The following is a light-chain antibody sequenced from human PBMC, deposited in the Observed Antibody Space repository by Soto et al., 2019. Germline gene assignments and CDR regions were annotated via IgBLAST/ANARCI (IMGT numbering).Light chain of an antibody. J-gene: IGKJ1*01. CDR2: GAS. V-gene: IGKV3-20*01. CDR1: QSVSSSY. CDR3: QQYGSSGT. Sequence: EIVFTQSPATLSSSPGERATLSCRASQSVSSSYLAWYQQKPGQAPRLLIYGASNRATGIPDRFSGSGSGTDFTLTISRLEPEDFAVYYCQQYGSSGTFGQGTKVDI.